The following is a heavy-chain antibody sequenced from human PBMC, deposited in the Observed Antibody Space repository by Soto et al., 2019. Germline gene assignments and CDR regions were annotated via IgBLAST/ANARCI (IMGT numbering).Heavy chain of an antibody. CDR3: ARQDNNGSVSIKYYFES. V-gene: IGHV5-51*01. CDR2: IYPMDSDT. Sequence: GESLKISCKGSGYLFFGHYIGCVRQKPGEGLEWMGIIYPMDSDTRYSPSFEGQGSFSVDKSNSTAFLQWDMLKASNSAIYYCARQDNNGSVSIKYYFESWGQGTMVTVS. CDR1: GYLFFGHY. D-gene: IGHD3-10*01. J-gene: IGHJ4*02.